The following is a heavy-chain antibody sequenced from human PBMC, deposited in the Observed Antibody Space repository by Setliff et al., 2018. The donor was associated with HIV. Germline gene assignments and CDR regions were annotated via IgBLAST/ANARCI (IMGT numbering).Heavy chain of an antibody. CDR1: GYTFTDFY. CDR2: INPKSGVA. V-gene: IGHV1-2*02. J-gene: IGHJ5*02. CDR3: ARAHFLVAMTRNWFDP. D-gene: IGHD5-12*01. Sequence: GASVKVSCKASGYTFTDFYIHWVRQAPGQGLEWIGWINPKSGVADYLKKFQGRVTMTTDTSTNTAHMELIRPRFDDTAVYYCARAHFLVAMTRNWFDPWGQGTLVTVSS.